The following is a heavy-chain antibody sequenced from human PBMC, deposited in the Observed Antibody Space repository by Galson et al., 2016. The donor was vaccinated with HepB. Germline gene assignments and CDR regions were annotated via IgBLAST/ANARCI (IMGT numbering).Heavy chain of an antibody. J-gene: IGHJ4*02. CDR2: IRGKANNDAT. V-gene: IGHV3-73*01. D-gene: IGHD6-19*01. CDR1: GFTFSRYG. Sequence: SLRLSCAASGFTFSRYGMHWVRQAPGRGLEWVGRIRGKANNDATAFAASVAGRFTISRDDLKNTEYLQMHNLKTDDTTMYYCSTARITVAGHDDDWGQGTLVTVSS. CDR3: STARITVAGHDDD.